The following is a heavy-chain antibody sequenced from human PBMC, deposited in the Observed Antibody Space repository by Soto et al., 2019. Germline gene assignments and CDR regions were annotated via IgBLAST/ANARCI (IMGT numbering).Heavy chain of an antibody. Sequence: PSQTLSLTGAISRHRFSNNGAAWNWIRQSPSRNLEWLGRTYYRSKWFNDYAVSVKSRITISPDTSKNQFSLQLNSVTPDDTAINYCARGPPEMLHDFDCWGQGTLVTVSS. CDR2: TYYRSKWFN. D-gene: IGHD2-15*01. V-gene: IGHV6-1*01. CDR3: ARGPPEMLHDFDC. CDR1: RHRFSNNGAA. J-gene: IGHJ4*02.